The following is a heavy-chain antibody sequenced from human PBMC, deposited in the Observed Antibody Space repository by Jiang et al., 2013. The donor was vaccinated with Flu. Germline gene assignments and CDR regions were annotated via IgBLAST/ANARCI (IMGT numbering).Heavy chain of an antibody. Sequence: VKVSCKASGGTFSSYAISWVRQAPGQGLEWMGGIIPIFGTANYAQKFQGRVTITADKSTSTAYMELSSLRSEDTAVYYCARVKNSGSYPAGFEGLAYYYYGMDVWGQGTTVTVSS. V-gene: IGHV1-69*06. D-gene: IGHD1-26*01. CDR3: ARVKNSGSYPAGFEGLAYYYYGMDV. CDR1: GGTFSSYA. CDR2: IIPIFGTA. J-gene: IGHJ6*02.